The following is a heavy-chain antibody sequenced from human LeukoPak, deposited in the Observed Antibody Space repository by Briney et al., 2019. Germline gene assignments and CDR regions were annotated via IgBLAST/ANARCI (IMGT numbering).Heavy chain of an antibody. V-gene: IGHV4-61*01. CDR2: IYYSGST. CDR3: AKDREAAAGPSPFDP. CDR1: GGSVSSGSYY. Sequence: SETLSLTCTVSGGSVSSGSYYWSWIRQPPGKGLEWIGYIYYSGSTNYNPSLKSRVTISVDTSKNQFSLKLSSVTAADTAVYYCAKDREAAAGPSPFDPWGQGTLVTVSS. D-gene: IGHD6-13*01. J-gene: IGHJ5*02.